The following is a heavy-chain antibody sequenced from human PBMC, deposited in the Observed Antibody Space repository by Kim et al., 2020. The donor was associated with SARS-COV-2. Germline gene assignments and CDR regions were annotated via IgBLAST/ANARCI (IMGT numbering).Heavy chain of an antibody. CDR2: IIPIFGTA. CDR3: ARFASLYYGDYEQHY. V-gene: IGHV1-69*13. D-gene: IGHD4-17*01. J-gene: IGHJ4*02. CDR1: GGTFSSYA. Sequence: SVKVSCKASGGTFSSYAISWVRQTHGQGLEWMGGIIPIFGTANYAQKFLGRVTITAAVSTSTAYMELSSLSTEYTAVYYCARFASLYYGDYEQHYWGQGTLVTVSS.